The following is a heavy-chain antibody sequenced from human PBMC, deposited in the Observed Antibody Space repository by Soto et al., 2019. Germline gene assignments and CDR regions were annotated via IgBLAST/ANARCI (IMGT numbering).Heavy chain of an antibody. CDR3: ARDTGYSSGNYYYYGMDV. V-gene: IGHV3-33*01. CDR2: IWYDGSNK. J-gene: IGHJ6*02. CDR1: GFTFSSYG. Sequence: GGSLRLSCAASGFTFSSYGMHWVRQAPGKGLEWVAVIWYDGSNKYYADSVKGRFTISRDNSKNTLYLQMNSLRAEDTAVYYCARDTGYSSGNYYYYGMDVWGQGTTVTVSS. D-gene: IGHD6-19*01.